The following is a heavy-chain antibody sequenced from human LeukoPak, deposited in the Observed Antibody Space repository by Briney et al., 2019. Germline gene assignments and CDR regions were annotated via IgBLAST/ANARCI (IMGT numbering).Heavy chain of an antibody. J-gene: IGHJ4*02. V-gene: IGHV3-30*04. CDR2: ISYDGSNK. CDR1: GFTFSSYA. D-gene: IGHD6-19*01. CDR3: AKGLDSGWYQGDY. Sequence: GGSLRLSCAASGFTFSSYAMHWVRQAPGKGLEWVAVISYDGSNKYYADSVKGRFTISRDNSKNTLYLQMNSLRAEDTAVYYCAKGLDSGWYQGDYWGQGTLVTVSS.